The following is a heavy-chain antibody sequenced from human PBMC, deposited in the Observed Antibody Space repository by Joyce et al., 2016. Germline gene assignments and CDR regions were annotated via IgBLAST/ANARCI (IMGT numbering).Heavy chain of an antibody. CDR1: GGSLSTKNHY. CDR3: ARTPFDWDNCFNP. D-gene: IGHD3-9*01. V-gene: IGHV4-39*01. Sequence: QLQLQESGPGLVKPSETLSLTCTVSGGSLSTKNHYWGWIGQSPGKGLVWIGSIFYTWSTYYNASLKSRITMSVDTSENQFSLRLRSLTAADTAVYYCARTPFDWDNCFNPWGQGTLVTVSS. J-gene: IGHJ5*02. CDR2: IFYTWST.